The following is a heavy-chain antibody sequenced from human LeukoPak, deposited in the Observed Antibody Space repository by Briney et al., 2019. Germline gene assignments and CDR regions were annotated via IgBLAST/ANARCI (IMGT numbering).Heavy chain of an antibody. V-gene: IGHV3-48*04. Sequence: GGSLRLSCAASGFTFSSYNMHWVRQAPGKGLEWVSYISSGSRTTYYADSVKGRFTISRDNAKNSLFLQMNSLRAEDTAVYYCARDATTPCYYHMDVWGKGTTVFVSS. D-gene: IGHD4-11*01. CDR2: ISSGSRTT. CDR3: ARDATTPCYYHMDV. CDR1: GFTFSSYN. J-gene: IGHJ6*03.